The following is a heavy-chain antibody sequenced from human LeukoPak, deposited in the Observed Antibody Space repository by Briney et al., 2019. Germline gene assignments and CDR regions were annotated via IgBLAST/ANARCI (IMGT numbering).Heavy chain of an antibody. CDR2: IYPGDSDT. Sequence: GESLKISGKDSGYSFTFYWIGWVRQMPGKGLEWMGIIYPGDSDTRYSPSFQGQVTISADKSISTAYLQWNSLKASDTAMYYCARWRGDGYNRFDYWGQGTLVTVSS. V-gene: IGHV5-51*01. J-gene: IGHJ4*02. D-gene: IGHD5-24*01. CDR1: GYSFTFYW. CDR3: ARWRGDGYNRFDY.